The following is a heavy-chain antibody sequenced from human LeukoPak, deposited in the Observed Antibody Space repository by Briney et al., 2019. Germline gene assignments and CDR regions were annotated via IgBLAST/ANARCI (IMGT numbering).Heavy chain of an antibody. CDR3: ARAGVATISAHYYYMDV. CDR2: INHSGST. V-gene: IGHV4-34*01. Sequence: PSETLSLTCTVSGGSVSDYYWSWIRQPPGKGLEWIGEINHSGSTNYNPSLKSRVTISVDTSKNQFSLKLSSVTAADTAVYYCARAGVATISAHYYYMDVWGKGTTVTISS. CDR1: GGSVSDYY. D-gene: IGHD5-12*01. J-gene: IGHJ6*03.